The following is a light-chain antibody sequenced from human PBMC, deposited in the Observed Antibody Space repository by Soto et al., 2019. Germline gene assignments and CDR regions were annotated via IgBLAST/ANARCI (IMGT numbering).Light chain of an antibody. V-gene: IGLV2-14*03. CDR1: SSDIGGYNY. Sequence: QSVLTQPASVSGSPGQSIIISCTGTSSDIGGYNYVSWYQHHPGKAPKLMIYHVSDRPSGVSVRFSGSKSGNTASLTISGLRAEDEADYYCSSYTSSTIPYVFGTGTKVTVL. CDR2: HVS. J-gene: IGLJ1*01. CDR3: SSYTSSTIPYV.